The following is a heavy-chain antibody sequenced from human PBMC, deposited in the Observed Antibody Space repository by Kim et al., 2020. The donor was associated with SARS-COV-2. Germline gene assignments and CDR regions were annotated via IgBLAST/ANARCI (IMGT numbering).Heavy chain of an antibody. D-gene: IGHD3-9*01. CDR3: ARGNNDSYYYYGMDV. CDR1: GYTFTIYD. V-gene: IGHV1-8*01. J-gene: IGHJ6*02. CDR2: MYPNSGDT. Sequence: ASVKVSCKASGYTFTIYDISWVRQATGQGLEWMGWMYPNSGDTGYAQKFQGRVNMTRNTSISTAYMELGSLRSEDTAVYYCARGNNDSYYYYGMDVWGQGTTVTVSS.